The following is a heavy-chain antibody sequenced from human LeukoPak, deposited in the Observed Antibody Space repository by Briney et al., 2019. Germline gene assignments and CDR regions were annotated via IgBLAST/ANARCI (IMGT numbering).Heavy chain of an antibody. D-gene: IGHD3-10*01. CDR1: GYTFTGYY. Sequence: ASVKVSCKASGYTFTGYYMHWVRQAPGQGLEWMGWINPNSGGTNYAQKFQGRVTMTRDTSISTAYMELSRLRSDDTAVYYCARDGLLWFGELSMLFDYWGQGTLVTVSS. CDR3: ARDGLLWFGELSMLFDY. V-gene: IGHV1-2*02. J-gene: IGHJ4*02. CDR2: INPNSGGT.